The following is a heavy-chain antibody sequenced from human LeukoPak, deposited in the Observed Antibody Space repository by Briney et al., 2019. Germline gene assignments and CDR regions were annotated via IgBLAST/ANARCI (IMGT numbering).Heavy chain of an antibody. CDR2: IKQDESEI. Sequence: GGSLRLSCAASGFTFSSYWMSWVRQAPGKGLEWVANIKQDESEIYYVDSVKGRFTISRDNSKNTLYLQMNSLRAEDTAVYYCAKGDSSSWAYDYWGQGTLVTVSS. CDR3: AKGDSSSWAYDY. J-gene: IGHJ4*02. V-gene: IGHV3-7*01. D-gene: IGHD6-13*01. CDR1: GFTFSSYW.